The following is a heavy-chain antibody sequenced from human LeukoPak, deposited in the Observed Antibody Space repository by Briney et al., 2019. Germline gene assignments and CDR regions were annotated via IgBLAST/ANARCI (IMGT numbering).Heavy chain of an antibody. CDR2: ISDSGGST. CDR1: GFTFSSYA. Sequence: GGSLRLSCGASGFTFSSYAMSWVRQAPGKGLEWVSSISDSGGSTYYADSVKGRFTISRDNSQNTLSLQMSSLRAEDTAVYYCAKPGEGAAAGRPLYYFDYWGQGTLVTVSS. CDR3: AKPGEGAAAGRPLYYFDY. V-gene: IGHV3-23*01. J-gene: IGHJ4*02. D-gene: IGHD6-13*01.